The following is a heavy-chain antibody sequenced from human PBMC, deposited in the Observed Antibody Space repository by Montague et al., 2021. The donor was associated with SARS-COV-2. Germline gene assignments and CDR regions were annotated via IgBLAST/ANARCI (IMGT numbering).Heavy chain of an antibody. V-gene: IGHV4-59*01. J-gene: IGHJ6*02. CDR3: ATGSAGNSYAYFYGMDV. CDR1: GGSISSYY. CDR2: VLSTGHT. Sequence: SETLSLTCTVSGGSISSYYWSWIRQPPEKGLEWVGYVLSTGHTNYNPSLKSRVTMSVDTSKNQLSLKLSSVTTADTAVYYCATGSAGNSYAYFYGMDVWGQGTTVTVSS. D-gene: IGHD4-23*01.